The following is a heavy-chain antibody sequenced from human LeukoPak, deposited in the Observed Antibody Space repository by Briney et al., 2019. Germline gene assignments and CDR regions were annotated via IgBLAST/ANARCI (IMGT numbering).Heavy chain of an antibody. CDR2: INHSGST. CDR3: ARSLGADY. Sequence: PSETLSLTCTVSGGSISSYYWSWIRQPPGKGLEWIGEINHSGSTNYNPSLKSRVTISVDTSKNQFSLKLSSVTAADTAVYYCARSLGADYWGQGTLVTVSS. V-gene: IGHV4-34*01. J-gene: IGHJ4*02. D-gene: IGHD3-16*01. CDR1: GGSISSYY.